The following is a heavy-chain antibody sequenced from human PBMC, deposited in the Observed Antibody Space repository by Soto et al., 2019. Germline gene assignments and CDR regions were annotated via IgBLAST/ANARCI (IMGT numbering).Heavy chain of an antibody. Sequence: QLLESGGGFVQPGGSLRLSCVASGFTFSNFAMAWVRQAPGEGLEWVSAISGSGDDTFYADSMKGRFTISRDNSKDTLYLQINILRAEDTAVYYCANPIPKAGTTFGFWGQGTLVTVSS. CDR3: ANPIPKAGTTFGF. CDR2: ISGSGDDT. V-gene: IGHV3-23*01. CDR1: GFTFSNFA. J-gene: IGHJ4*02. D-gene: IGHD1-1*01.